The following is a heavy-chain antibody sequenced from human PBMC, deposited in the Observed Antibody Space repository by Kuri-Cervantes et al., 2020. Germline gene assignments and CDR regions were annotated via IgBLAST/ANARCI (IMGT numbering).Heavy chain of an antibody. V-gene: IGHV3-30*18. CDR1: GFTFSSYG. Sequence: GESLKISCAASGFTFSSYGMHWVRQAPGKGLEWVAVISYDGSNKYYADSVKGRFTISRDNSKNTLYLQMNSLRAEDTAVYYCAKDFTYGGNSGGWGQGTMVTVS. D-gene: IGHD4-23*01. CDR3: AKDFTYGGNSGG. J-gene: IGHJ3*01. CDR2: ISYDGSNK.